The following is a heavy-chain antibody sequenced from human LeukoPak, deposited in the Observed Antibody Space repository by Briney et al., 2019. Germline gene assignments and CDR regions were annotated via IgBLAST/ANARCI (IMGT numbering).Heavy chain of an antibody. V-gene: IGHV1-2*02. J-gene: IGHJ4*02. CDR1: GYTFTAYY. CDR3: ARGDIYWDY. CDR2: IHPNSGGT. D-gene: IGHD2-15*01. Sequence: ASGKVSCKASGYTFTAYYVHWVRQAPGQGLEWMGWIHPNSGGTKYAQNFQGRVTMTRDTSISTAYMELSSLRSDDTAVYYCARGDIYWDYWGQGTQVTVSS.